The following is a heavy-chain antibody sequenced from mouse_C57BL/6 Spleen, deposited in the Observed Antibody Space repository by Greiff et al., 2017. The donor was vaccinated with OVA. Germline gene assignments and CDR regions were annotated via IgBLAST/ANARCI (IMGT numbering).Heavy chain of an antibody. D-gene: IGHD2-12*01. J-gene: IGHJ2*01. CDR3: ARSTYYSPYYFDY. CDR1: GYAFSSSW. Sequence: VKLMESGPELVKPGASVKISCKASGYAFSSSWMNWVKQRPGKGLAWIGRIYPGDGDTNYNGKFKGKATLTADKSSSTAYMQLSSLTSEDSAVYFCARSTYYSPYYFDYWGKGTTLTVSS. CDR2: IYPGDGDT. V-gene: IGHV1-82*01.